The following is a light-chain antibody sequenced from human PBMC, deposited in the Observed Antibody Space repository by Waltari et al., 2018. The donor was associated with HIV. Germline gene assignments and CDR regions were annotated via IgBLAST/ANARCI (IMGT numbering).Light chain of an antibody. J-gene: IGLJ1*01. V-gene: IGLV2-23*02. Sequence: QSALTQPASVSGSPGQSITISCTGSSRDVGTYNYISWYQQHPGTVPKLIIYDVKERPSGGSDRFSGSKSGTTASLTISGLQAEDEADYYCCSFANPNFLFGSGTKVTVL. CDR3: CSFANPNFL. CDR2: DVK. CDR1: SRDVGTYNY.